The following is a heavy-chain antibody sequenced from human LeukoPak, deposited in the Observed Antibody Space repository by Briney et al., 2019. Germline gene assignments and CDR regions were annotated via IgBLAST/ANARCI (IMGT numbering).Heavy chain of an antibody. CDR1: GGSISSGGYY. J-gene: IGHJ6*02. CDR3: ARVRTWGIFHGMDV. D-gene: IGHD3-16*01. CDR2: IYYSGST. V-gene: IGHV4-31*03. Sequence: PSETLSLTCTVSGGSISSGGYYWSWIRQHPGKGLEWIGYIYYSGSTYYNPSLKSRVTISVGTSKNQFSLRLSSVTAADTAVYYCARVRTWGIFHGMDVWGQGTTVTVSS.